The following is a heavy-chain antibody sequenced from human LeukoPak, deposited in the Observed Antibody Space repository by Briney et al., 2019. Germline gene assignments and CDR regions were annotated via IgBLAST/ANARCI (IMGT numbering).Heavy chain of an antibody. CDR1: GFTFSSYA. D-gene: IGHD2-2*01. V-gene: IGHV3-23*01. CDR2: ISGSGGST. Sequence: PGGSLRLSCAASGFTFSSYAMSWVRQAPGKGLEWVSAISGSGGSTYYADSVKGRLTISRDNSKNTLYLQMNSLRAEGTAVYYCAKRADCSSTSCSRFTSYYYMDVWGKGTTVTVSS. CDR3: AKRADCSSTSCSRFTSYYYMDV. J-gene: IGHJ6*03.